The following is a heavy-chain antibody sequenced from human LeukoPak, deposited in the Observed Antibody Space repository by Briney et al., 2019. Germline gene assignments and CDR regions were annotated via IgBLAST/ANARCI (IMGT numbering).Heavy chain of an antibody. CDR2: ISGSGGST. CDR1: GFNFNTYT. Sequence: GGSLRLSCAASGFNFNTYTMNWVRQAPGKGLEWVSAISGSGGSTYYADSVKGRFTISRDNSKNTLYLQMNSLRAEDTAVYYCAKDATIFGVVAYYYYMDVWGKGTTVTVSS. J-gene: IGHJ6*03. V-gene: IGHV3-23*01. CDR3: AKDATIFGVVAYYYYMDV. D-gene: IGHD3-3*01.